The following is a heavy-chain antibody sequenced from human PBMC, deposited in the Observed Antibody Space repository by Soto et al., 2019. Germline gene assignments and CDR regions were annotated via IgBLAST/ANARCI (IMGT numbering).Heavy chain of an antibody. D-gene: IGHD1-26*01. V-gene: IGHV1-18*01. CDR3: ARDNSYASDY. CDR2: ISAYNGNT. CDR1: GYTFTSYG. J-gene: IGHJ4*02. Sequence: QVQLVQSGAEVKKPGASVKVSCKASGYTFTSYGISWVRQAPGQGLEWMGWISAYNGNTNSAQELQGRVTMTPDTSTSTAYMELRSLRYDDTEVYSCARDNSYASDYWGQGTLVTVSS.